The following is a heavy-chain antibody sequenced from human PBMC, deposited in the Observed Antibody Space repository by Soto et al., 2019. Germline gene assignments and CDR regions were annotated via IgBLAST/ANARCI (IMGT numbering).Heavy chain of an antibody. CDR2: IWYDGSNK. CDR3: VRGEVPAD. J-gene: IGHJ4*02. Sequence: GGSLRLSCAASGFTFSSYGIHWVRQAPGKGLDWVAVIWYDGSNKYYADSVKGRFTISRDNAKNSLFLQMNSLRAEDTAVYYCVRGEVPADWGQGTLVTVSS. V-gene: IGHV3-33*01. CDR1: GFTFSSYG. D-gene: IGHD1-26*01.